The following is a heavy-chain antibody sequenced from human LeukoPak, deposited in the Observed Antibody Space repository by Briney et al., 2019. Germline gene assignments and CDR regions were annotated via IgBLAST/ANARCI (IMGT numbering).Heavy chain of an antibody. CDR2: IYPGDSDT. D-gene: IGHD2-2*01. CDR1: GYSFTKYW. V-gene: IGHV5-51*01. J-gene: IGHJ4*02. CDR3: AKIRVPTRGYYFDY. Sequence: KDGESLKISCKGSGYSFTKYWIGGGRQMPGEGLEVMGIIYPGDSDTRYSPSFQGQVTISADKSISTAYLQWSSLKASDTAMYYCAKIRVPTRGYYFDYWGQGTLVTVSS.